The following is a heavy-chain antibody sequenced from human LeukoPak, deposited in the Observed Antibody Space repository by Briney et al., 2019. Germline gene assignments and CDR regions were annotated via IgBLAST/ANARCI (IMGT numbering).Heavy chain of an antibody. CDR1: GGSISSYY. CDR3: ARAEPLCYYGMDV. J-gene: IGHJ6*04. V-gene: IGHV4-59*01. Sequence: SETLSLTCTVSGGSISSYYWSWIRQPPGKGLEWIGYIYYSGSTNYNPSLKSRVTISVDTSKNQFSLKLSSVTAADTAVYYCARAEPLCYYGMDVWGKGTTVTVSS. CDR2: IYYSGST.